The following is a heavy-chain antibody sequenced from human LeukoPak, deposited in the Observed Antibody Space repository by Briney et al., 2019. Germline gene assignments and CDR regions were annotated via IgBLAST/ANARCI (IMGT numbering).Heavy chain of an antibody. V-gene: IGHV4-61*01. Sequence: SETLSLTCTVSGGSISSSSYYWSWIRQPPGKGLEWIGYIYYSGSTNYNPSLKSRVTISVDTSKNQFSLKLSPVTAADTAVYYCAGVVPAATWFDPWGQGTLVTVSS. CDR2: IYYSGST. CDR3: AGVVPAATWFDP. D-gene: IGHD2-2*01. J-gene: IGHJ5*02. CDR1: GGSISSSSYY.